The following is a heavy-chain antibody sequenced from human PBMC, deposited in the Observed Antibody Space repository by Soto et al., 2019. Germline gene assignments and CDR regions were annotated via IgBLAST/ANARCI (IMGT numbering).Heavy chain of an antibody. D-gene: IGHD6-13*01. J-gene: IGHJ4*02. CDR3: AKGGASAGTFEY. V-gene: IGHV3-23*01. CDR2: ISGSGGSA. CDR1: GFTFSSYA. Sequence: EVQVLESGGGLVQPGGSLRLSCAASGFTFSSYAMSWLRQAPGKGLEWVSSISGSGGSAYHADSVKGRFTISRDKSKNTVFLQMNSLRAEDTAVYYCAKGGASAGTFEYWGQGTLVTVSS.